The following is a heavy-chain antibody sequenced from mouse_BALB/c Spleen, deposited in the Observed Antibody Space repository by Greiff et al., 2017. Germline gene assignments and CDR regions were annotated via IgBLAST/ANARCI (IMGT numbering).Heavy chain of an antibody. CDR2: ISSGSSTI. J-gene: IGHJ2*01. D-gene: IGHD1-1*01. V-gene: IGHV5-17*02. CDR1: GFPFSSFG. Sequence: EVQRVGAGGGLVQPGGSRKLSCAASGFPFSSFGMHWVRQAPEKGLGWVAYISSGSSTIYYADTVKGRFTISRDYPKNTLFLQMTSLRSEDTAMYYCARSPVVDTGFDYWGQGTTLTVSS. CDR3: ARSPVVDTGFDY.